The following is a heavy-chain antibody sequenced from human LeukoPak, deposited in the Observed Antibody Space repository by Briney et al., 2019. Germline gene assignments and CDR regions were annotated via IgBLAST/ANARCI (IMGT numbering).Heavy chain of an antibody. V-gene: IGHV4-39*07. CDR3: ATRYYDFWSGYYKHHYYMDV. J-gene: IGHJ6*03. D-gene: IGHD3-3*01. Sequence: SETLSLTCTVSGGSISSSSYYWGWIRQPPGKGLEWIGSIYYSGSTYYNPSLKSRVTISVDTSKNQFSLKLSSVTAADTAVYYCATRYYDFWSGYYKHHYYMDVWGKGTTVTVSS. CDR2: IYYSGST. CDR1: GGSISSSSYY.